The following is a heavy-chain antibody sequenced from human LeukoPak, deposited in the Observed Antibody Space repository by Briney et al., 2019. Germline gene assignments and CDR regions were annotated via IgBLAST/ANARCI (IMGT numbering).Heavy chain of an antibody. Sequence: ASVKVSCKASGGTFSSYAISWVRQAPGQGLEWMGGIIPIFGTANYAQKFQGRVTITADESTSTAYMELSSLRSEDTAVYYCARLGFGESHQDYWGQGTLVTVSS. J-gene: IGHJ4*02. CDR3: ARLGFGESHQDY. CDR1: GGTFSSYA. V-gene: IGHV1-69*13. CDR2: IIPIFGTA. D-gene: IGHD3-10*01.